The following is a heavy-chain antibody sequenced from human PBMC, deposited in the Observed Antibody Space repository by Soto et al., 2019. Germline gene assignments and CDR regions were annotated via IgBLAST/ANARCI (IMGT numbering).Heavy chain of an antibody. CDR1: GGSFSGYY. D-gene: IGHD6-6*01. V-gene: IGHV4-34*01. J-gene: IGHJ4*02. CDR3: ASRQLVLGTHFDY. Sequence: SETLSLTCAVYGGSFSGYYWSWIRQPPGKGLEWIGEINHSGSTNYNPSLKSRVTISVDTSKNQFSLKLSSVTAADTAVYYCASRQLVLGTHFDYWGQGTLVTVSS. CDR2: INHSGST.